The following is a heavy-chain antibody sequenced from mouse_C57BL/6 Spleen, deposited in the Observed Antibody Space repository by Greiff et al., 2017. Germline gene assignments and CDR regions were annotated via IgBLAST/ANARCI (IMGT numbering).Heavy chain of an antibody. Sequence: QVQLQQPGAELVKPGASVKMSCKASGYTFTSYWITWVKQRPGQGLEWIGDIYPGSGSTNYNEKFKSKATLTVDPSSSTAYMQLSSLTSEDSAVYYCARMGDSEDWFAYWGQGTLVTVSA. J-gene: IGHJ3*01. CDR2: IYPGSGST. CDR1: GYTFTSYW. CDR3: ARMGDSEDWFAY. V-gene: IGHV1-55*01.